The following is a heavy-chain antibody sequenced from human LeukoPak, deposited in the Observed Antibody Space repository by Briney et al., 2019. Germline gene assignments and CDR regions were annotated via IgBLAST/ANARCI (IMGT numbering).Heavy chain of an antibody. CDR2: IWDDGSNK. CDR1: GFAFRSYG. V-gene: IGHV3-33*01. CDR3: ARGTPYYYDTSSYYFDY. Sequence: GGSLRLSCAASGFAFRSYGMHWVRPAPGKGLGWGAHIWDDGSNKNYPDSVKSRFTISRDNSKNTLYLQMNSLRAEDTAVYYCARGTPYYYDTSSYYFDYWGQGTLVTVSS. D-gene: IGHD3-22*01. J-gene: IGHJ4*02.